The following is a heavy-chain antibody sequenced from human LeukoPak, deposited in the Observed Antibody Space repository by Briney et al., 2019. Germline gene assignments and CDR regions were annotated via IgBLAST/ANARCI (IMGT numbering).Heavy chain of an antibody. CDR2: ISGSTSTI. CDR3: AREFADYFDY. V-gene: IGHV3-48*03. D-gene: IGHD3-10*01. Sequence: GRSLRLSCAASGFTFSNYEMNWVRQAPGKGLEWDSYISGSTSTIFYADSVKGRFTISRDNAKNSLYLQMHSLRAEDSALYYCAREFADYFDYWGQGTLVTVSS. CDR1: GFTFSNYE. J-gene: IGHJ4*02.